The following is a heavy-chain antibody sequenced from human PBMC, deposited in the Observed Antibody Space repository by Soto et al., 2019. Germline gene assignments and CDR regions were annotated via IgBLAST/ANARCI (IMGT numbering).Heavy chain of an antibody. CDR3: ARDQYDFRSGSYYYAMEV. Sequence: QVQLQESGPGLVKPSETLSLTCTVSGGSVSSESHYWSWIRQTPGKWLEWIGYIYYTGSTNYNPSLKGRVTMSVDTSRDQVSLRLRSVTRADTAVYYCARDQYDFRSGSYYYAMEVWGQGTKVTVSS. CDR1: GGSVSSESHY. CDR2: IYYTGST. J-gene: IGHJ6*02. D-gene: IGHD3-3*01. V-gene: IGHV4-61*01.